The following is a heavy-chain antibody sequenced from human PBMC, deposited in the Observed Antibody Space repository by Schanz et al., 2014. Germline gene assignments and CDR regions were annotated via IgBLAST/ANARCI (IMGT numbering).Heavy chain of an antibody. D-gene: IGHD3-10*01. CDR2: INHSGGT. J-gene: IGHJ4*02. V-gene: IGHV4-39*07. CDR1: DGSISSSSYY. Sequence: QVQLQESGPGLVKPSENLSLTCTVSDGSISSSSYYWGWIRQPPGKGLEWIGEINHSGGTNYNPSLKSRVTMSVDTSKNQFSLILTSVTAADTAVYYCELITLDRGVRNDYWGQGTLVSVSS. CDR3: ELITLDRGVRNDY.